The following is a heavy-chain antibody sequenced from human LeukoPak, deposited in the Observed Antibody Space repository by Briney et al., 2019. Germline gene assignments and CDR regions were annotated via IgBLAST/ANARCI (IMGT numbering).Heavy chain of an antibody. J-gene: IGHJ3*02. V-gene: IGHV3-48*03. CDR2: ISSSGSTI. Sequence: GGSLRLSCAASGFTFSSYEMNWVRQAPGKGLEWVSYISSSGSTIYYADSLKGRFTISRDNAKNSLYLQMNSLRAEDTAVYYCARDETENAFDIWGQGTMVTVSS. D-gene: IGHD2-21*02. CDR1: GFTFSSYE. CDR3: ARDETENAFDI.